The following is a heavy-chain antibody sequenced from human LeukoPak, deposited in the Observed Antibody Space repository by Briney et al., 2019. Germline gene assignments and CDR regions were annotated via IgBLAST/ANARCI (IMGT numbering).Heavy chain of an antibody. CDR2: ISGSGGST. V-gene: IGHV3-23*01. Sequence: GGSLRLPCAASGFTFSSYAMSWVRQAPGKGLEWVSTISGSGGSTYYADSVKGRFTISRDNSKNTLYLQMNSLRAEDTAVYYCAHNPIRVWGSYRYQLRDYWGQGTLVTVSS. CDR1: GFTFSSYA. CDR3: AHNPIRVWGSYRYQLRDY. D-gene: IGHD3-16*02. J-gene: IGHJ4*02.